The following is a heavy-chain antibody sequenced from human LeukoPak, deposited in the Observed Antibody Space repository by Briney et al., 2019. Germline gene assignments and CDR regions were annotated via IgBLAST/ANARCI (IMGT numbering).Heavy chain of an antibody. CDR3: AREYYGVIISHYLDV. CDR2: ISISGSNI. D-gene: IGHD3-3*01. V-gene: IGHV3-11*04. Sequence: GGSLRLSCAASGFRVSGYDLNWIRQAPGKGLEWIAYISISGSNIHYADSVRGRFTISRDNANTSLYLQLSSLRVEATAVYYCAREYYGVIISHYLDVWGKGTTVSVSS. J-gene: IGHJ6*04. CDR1: GFRVSGYD.